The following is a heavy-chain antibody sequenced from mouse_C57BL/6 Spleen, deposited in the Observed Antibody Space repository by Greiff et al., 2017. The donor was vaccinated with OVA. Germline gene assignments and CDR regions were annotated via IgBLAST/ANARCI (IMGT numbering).Heavy chain of an antibody. Sequence: VKLQESGAELARPGASVKLSCKASGYTFTSYGISWVKQRTGQGLEWIGEIYPRSGNTYYNEKFKGKATLTADKSSSTAYMELRSLTSEDSAVYFCARSRQLRLPHYFDYWGQGTTLTVSS. CDR1: GYTFTSYG. V-gene: IGHV1-81*01. CDR2: IYPRSGNT. D-gene: IGHD3-2*02. J-gene: IGHJ2*01. CDR3: ARSRQLRLPHYFDY.